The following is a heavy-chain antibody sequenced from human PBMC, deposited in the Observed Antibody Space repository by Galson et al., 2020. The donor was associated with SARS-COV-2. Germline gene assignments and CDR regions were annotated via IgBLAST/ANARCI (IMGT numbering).Heavy chain of an antibody. Sequence: ASETLSLTCTVSGGSISSYYWSWIRQPPGKGLEWIGYIYYSGSTNYNPSLKSRVTISVDTSKNQFSLRLRSMTAADTAVYYCARHSHYYGSGTYRMFPFDPWGQGTLVTVSS. J-gene: IGHJ5*02. D-gene: IGHD3-10*01. CDR1: GGSISSYY. CDR3: ARHSHYYGSGTYRMFPFDP. CDR2: IYYSGST. V-gene: IGHV4-59*08.